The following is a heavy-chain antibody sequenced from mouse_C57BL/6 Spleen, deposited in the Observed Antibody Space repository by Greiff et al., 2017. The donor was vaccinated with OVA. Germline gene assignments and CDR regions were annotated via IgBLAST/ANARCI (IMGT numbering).Heavy chain of an antibody. CDR1: GYSITSGYY. Sequence: VQLKESGPGLVKPSQSLSLTCSVTGYSITSGYYWNWIRQFPGNKLEWMGYISYDGSNNYNPSLKNRISITRDTSKNQFFLKLNSVTTEDTATYYCAREDYSNLYYAMDYWGQGTSVTVSS. D-gene: IGHD2-5*01. V-gene: IGHV3-6*01. CDR3: AREDYSNLYYAMDY. J-gene: IGHJ4*01. CDR2: ISYDGSN.